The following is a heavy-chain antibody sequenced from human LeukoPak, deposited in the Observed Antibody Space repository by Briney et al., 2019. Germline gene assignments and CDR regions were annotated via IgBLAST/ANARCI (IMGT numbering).Heavy chain of an antibody. V-gene: IGHV4-4*07. Sequence: PSETLSLTCTVSGGSISIYYWSWIRQPAGKGLEWIGRIYTSGSTNYNPSLKSRVTMSVDTSKNQFSLKLSSVTAADTAVYYCARDRVFHLYYMDVWGKGTTVSVSS. CDR3: ARDRVFHLYYMDV. D-gene: IGHD6-13*01. CDR2: IYTSGST. CDR1: GGSISIYY. J-gene: IGHJ6*03.